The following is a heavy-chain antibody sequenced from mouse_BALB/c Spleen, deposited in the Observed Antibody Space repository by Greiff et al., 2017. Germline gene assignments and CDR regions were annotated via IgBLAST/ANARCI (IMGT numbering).Heavy chain of an antibody. V-gene: IGHV3-2*02. Sequence: VQLKQSGPGLVKPSQSLSLTCTVTGYSITSDYAWNWIRQFPGNKLEWMGYISYSGSTSYNPSLKSRISITRDTSKNQFFLQLNSVTTEDTATYYCARTLLLGRGAMDYWGQGTSVTVSS. CDR3: ARTLLLGRGAMDY. CDR2: ISYSGST. D-gene: IGHD4-1*01. J-gene: IGHJ4*01. CDR1: GYSITSDYA.